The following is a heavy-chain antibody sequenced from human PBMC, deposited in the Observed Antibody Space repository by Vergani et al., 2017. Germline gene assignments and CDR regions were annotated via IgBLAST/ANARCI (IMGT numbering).Heavy chain of an antibody. V-gene: IGHV4-31*02. Sequence: VQLVESGGGLVQPGRSLRLSCAASGFTFDDYAMHWVRQAPGKGLEWIGYIYYSGSTYYNPSLKSRVTISVDTSKNQFSLKLSSVTAADTAVYYCARTAAGHLEFDYWGQGTLVTVSS. J-gene: IGHJ4*02. CDR2: IYYSGST. CDR1: GFTFDDYA. CDR3: ARTAAGHLEFDY. D-gene: IGHD6-13*01.